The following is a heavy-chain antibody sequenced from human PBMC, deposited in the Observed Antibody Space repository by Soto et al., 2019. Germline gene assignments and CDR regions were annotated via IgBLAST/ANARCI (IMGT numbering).Heavy chain of an antibody. J-gene: IGHJ6*02. CDR3: ARGIPGHYGVDV. CDR1: GFDINTYW. Sequence: EVQLVESGGALVQPRGSLGLSCEASGFDINTYWMHWVRQGPGRGLVWVSRIKSDGSNTDYADSVKGRFTISRDNAKNTLYLQLHSLRAEDTAVYYCARGIPGHYGVDVWGQGITVTVAS. CDR2: IKSDGSNT. V-gene: IGHV3-74*01. D-gene: IGHD6-13*01.